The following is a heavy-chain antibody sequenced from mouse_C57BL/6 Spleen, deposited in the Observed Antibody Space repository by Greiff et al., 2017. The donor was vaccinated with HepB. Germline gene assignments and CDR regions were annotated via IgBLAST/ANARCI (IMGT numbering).Heavy chain of an antibody. CDR3: ARHYYGNYGGPMDY. D-gene: IGHD2-1*01. CDR2: IWSDGST. V-gene: IGHV2-6-1*01. Sequence: VQLQQSGPGLVAPSQSLSITCTVSGFSLTSYGVHWVRQPPGKGLEWLVVIWSDGSTTYNSALKSRLSISKDNSKSQVFLKMNSLQTDDTAMYYCARHYYGNYGGPMDYWGQGTSVTVSS. J-gene: IGHJ4*01. CDR1: GFSLTSYG.